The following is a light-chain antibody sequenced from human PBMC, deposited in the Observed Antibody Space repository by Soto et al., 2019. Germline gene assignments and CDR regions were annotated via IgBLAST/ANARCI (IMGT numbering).Light chain of an antibody. CDR2: GAS. Sequence: EIVLTQSPGTLSLSPLERGTVSFMASQSVNSRLAWYQHKPGQAPRLIISGASSRATGIPDRFSGSGSATDFTLTISRLEPEDFALYYCQNYGRSPITFGQGTRLEI. J-gene: IGKJ5*01. CDR3: QNYGRSPIT. CDR1: QSVNSR. V-gene: IGKV3-20*01.